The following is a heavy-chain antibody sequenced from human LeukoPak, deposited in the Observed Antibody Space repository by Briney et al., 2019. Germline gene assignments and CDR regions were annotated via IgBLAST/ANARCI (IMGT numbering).Heavy chain of an antibody. CDR3: ARDGEEREEQLWLTYYYGMDV. CDR2: IYHSGST. V-gene: IGHV4-30-2*01. CDR1: GGSISSGGYS. D-gene: IGHD5-18*01. J-gene: IGHJ6*02. Sequence: SETLSLTCAVSGGSISSGGYSWSWIRQPPGKGLEWIGYIYHSGSTYYNPSLKSRVTISVDGSKNQFSLKLSSVTAADTAVYYCARDGEEREEQLWLTYYYGMDVWGQGTTVTVSS.